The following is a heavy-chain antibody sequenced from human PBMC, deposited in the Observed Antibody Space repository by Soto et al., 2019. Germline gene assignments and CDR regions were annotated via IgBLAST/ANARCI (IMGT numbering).Heavy chain of an antibody. CDR2: IIPILGIA. CDR1: GGTFSSYT. CDR3: ATQGLKYYFDY. J-gene: IGHJ4*02. V-gene: IGHV1-69*02. Sequence: GASVKVSCKASGGTFSSYTISWVRQAPGQGLEWMGRIIPILGIANYAQKFQGRVTITADKSTSTAYMELSSLRSEDTAVYYCATQGLKYYFDYWGQGTLVTVSS.